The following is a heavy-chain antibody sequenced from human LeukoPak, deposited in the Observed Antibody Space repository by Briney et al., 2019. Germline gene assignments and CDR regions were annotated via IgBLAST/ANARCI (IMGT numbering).Heavy chain of an antibody. J-gene: IGHJ5*02. CDR1: GYTFTSYG. D-gene: IGHD2-15*01. CDR3: ARDLEGYCSGGSCYGLVYNWFDP. CDR2: ISAYNGNT. V-gene: IGHV1-18*01. Sequence: ASVTVSCKACGYTFTSYGISWVRQAPGQGLEWMGWISAYNGNTNCAQKLQGRVTMTTDTSTSTAYMELRSLRSDDTAVYYCARDLEGYCSGGSCYGLVYNWFDPWGQGTLVTVSS.